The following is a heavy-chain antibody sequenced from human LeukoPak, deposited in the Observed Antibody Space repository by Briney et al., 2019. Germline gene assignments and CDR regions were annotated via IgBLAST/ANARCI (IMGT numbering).Heavy chain of an antibody. Sequence: PGGSLRLSCAASGLTFSSYGMHWVRQAPGKGLEWVAVIWYDGSNKYYADSVKGRFTISRDNSKNTLYLQMNSLRAEDTAVYYCARGGFFYYDSSGYLYYFDYWGQGTLVTVSS. CDR2: IWYDGSNK. D-gene: IGHD3-22*01. J-gene: IGHJ4*02. CDR1: GLTFSSYG. V-gene: IGHV3-33*01. CDR3: ARGGFFYYDSSGYLYYFDY.